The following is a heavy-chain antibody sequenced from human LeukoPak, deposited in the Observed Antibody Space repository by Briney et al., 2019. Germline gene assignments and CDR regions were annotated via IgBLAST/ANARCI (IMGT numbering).Heavy chain of an antibody. J-gene: IGHJ3*02. CDR2: TYYSGGT. CDR1: GGSISSYY. V-gene: IGHV4-59*07. D-gene: IGHD6-13*01. CDR3: ARVKEEGYSKRAFDI. Sequence: SDTLSLTCTVSGGSISSYYWSWIRQPPGKGLECIGYTYYSGGTNYNPSLQSRVTISVDTSKNQFSLNMSSVAAADTAVYYCARVKEEGYSKRAFDIWGQGTMVTVSS.